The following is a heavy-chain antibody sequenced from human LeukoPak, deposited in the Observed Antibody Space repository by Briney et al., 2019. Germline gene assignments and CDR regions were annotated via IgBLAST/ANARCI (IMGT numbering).Heavy chain of an antibody. CDR3: ARHVRGSVKRAFDI. CDR2: IYYSGST. Sequence: SETLSLTCTVSGGSISSGGYYWSWIRQHPGKGLEWIGYIYYSGSTYYNPSLKSRVTISVDTSKNQFSLKLSSVTAADTAVYYCARHVRGSVKRAFDIWGQGTMVTVSS. D-gene: IGHD3-10*02. V-gene: IGHV4-31*03. CDR1: GGSISSGGYY. J-gene: IGHJ3*02.